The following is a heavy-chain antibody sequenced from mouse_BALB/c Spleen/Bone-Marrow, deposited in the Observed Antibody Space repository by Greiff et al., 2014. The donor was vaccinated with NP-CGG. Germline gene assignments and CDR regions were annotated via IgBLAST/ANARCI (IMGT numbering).Heavy chain of an antibody. CDR2: ISDGGSYT. CDR1: GFTFSDYY. CDR3: ARDRGVQGYAMDY. V-gene: IGHV5-4*02. D-gene: IGHD2-14*01. J-gene: IGHJ4*01. Sequence: EVQLQQSGGGLVKPRGSLKLSCAASGFTFSDYYMYWVRQTPEKRLEWVATISDGGSYTYYPDSVKGRFTISRDIAKNNLYLQMSSLKSEDTAMYYCARDRGVQGYAMDYWGQGTSVTVSS.